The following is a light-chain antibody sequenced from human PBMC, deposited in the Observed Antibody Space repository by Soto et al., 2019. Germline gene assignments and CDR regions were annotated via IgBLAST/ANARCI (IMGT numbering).Light chain of an antibody. J-gene: IGLJ1*01. V-gene: IGLV2-14*01. Sequence: QSALTQPASVSGSPGQSITISCTGTSSDVGDNNYVSWYQQHPGKAPKLMIYDVTHRPSGISNSFSGSKSGNTASLTISGLQADDEADYYCSAYTSSSTLYVFGPGTKLTVL. CDR2: DVT. CDR1: SSDVGDNNY. CDR3: SAYTSSSTLYV.